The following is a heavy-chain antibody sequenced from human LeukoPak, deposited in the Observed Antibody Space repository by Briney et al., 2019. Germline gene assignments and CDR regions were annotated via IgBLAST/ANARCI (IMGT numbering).Heavy chain of an antibody. J-gene: IGHJ4*02. CDR2: ISGSGGRT. CDR1: GFTFSSYD. CDR3: AKGGDSSSWNFDY. D-gene: IGHD6-13*01. Sequence: GGSLRLSCAASGFTFSSYDMSWVRQAPGKGLEWVSGISGSGGRTYYADSVKGRFTISRDNSKNTLYLQMNSLGAEDSAVYYCAKGGDSSSWNFDYWGQGTLVTVSS. V-gene: IGHV3-23*01.